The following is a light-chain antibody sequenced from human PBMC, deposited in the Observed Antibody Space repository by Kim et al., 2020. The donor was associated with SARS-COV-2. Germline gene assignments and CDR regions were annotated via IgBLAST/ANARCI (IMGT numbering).Light chain of an antibody. CDR1: RLRSYY. V-gene: IGLV3-19*01. CDR2: GQN. J-gene: IGLJ3*02. CDR3: NSRDSSGNHWV. Sequence: ALGQTVRITCQGDRLRSYYASWYQQKPGQAPVLVIYGQNNRHSGIPDRFSGSSSGNTASLTITGAQAEDEADYYCNSRDSSGNHWVFGGGTQLTVL.